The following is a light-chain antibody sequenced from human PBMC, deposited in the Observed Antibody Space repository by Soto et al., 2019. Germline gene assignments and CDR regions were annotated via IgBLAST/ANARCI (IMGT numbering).Light chain of an antibody. CDR3: QQFNSYPIT. J-gene: IGKJ5*01. V-gene: IGKV1-13*02. Sequence: AIQLTQSPSSLSASVGDRGTITCRAIQGISSALAWYQQKPGKAPKLLIYDASSLESGVPSRFSGSGSGTDFPLTISSLQPEDFASYYCQQFNSYPITFGQGTRLEIK. CDR2: DAS. CDR1: QGISSA.